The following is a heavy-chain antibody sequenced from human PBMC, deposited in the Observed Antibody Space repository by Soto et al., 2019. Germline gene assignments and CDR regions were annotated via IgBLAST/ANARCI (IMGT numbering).Heavy chain of an antibody. D-gene: IGHD1-1*01. Sequence: QVQLQESGPGLVKPSQTLSLTCTVSGGSISSGGTGSYWTWIRQLPGKGLGWIGYINYTGNTYYNPSLKSRPTISIDTSETQFSLTLTSVTAAAAAVYFCASGHDAYKVRYWGQGTLVTVSS. V-gene: IGHV4-31*03. J-gene: IGHJ4*02. CDR3: ASGHDAYKVRY. CDR1: GGSISSGGTGSY. CDR2: INYTGNT.